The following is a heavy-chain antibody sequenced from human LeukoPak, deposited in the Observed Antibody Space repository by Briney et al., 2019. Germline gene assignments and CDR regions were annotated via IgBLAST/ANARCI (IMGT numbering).Heavy chain of an antibody. J-gene: IGHJ6*03. CDR3: ASSVRGRGAAAGSYYYYYYMDV. CDR1: GGSISSYY. Sequence: SETLSLTCTVSGGSISSYYWSWIRQPPGKGLEWTGYIYYSGSTNYNPSLKSRVTISVDTSKNQFSLKLSSVTAADTAVYYCASSVRGRGAAAGSYYYYYYMDVWGKGTTVTVSS. V-gene: IGHV4-59*01. CDR2: IYYSGST. D-gene: IGHD6-13*01.